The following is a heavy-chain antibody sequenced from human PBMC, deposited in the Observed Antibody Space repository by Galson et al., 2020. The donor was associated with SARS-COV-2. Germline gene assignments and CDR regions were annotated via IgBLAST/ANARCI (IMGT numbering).Heavy chain of an antibody. CDR3: ARHPYCSGGSGYRFLRDEDAFDI. D-gene: IGHD2-15*01. Sequence: SETLSLTCTVSGGSISSSSYYWGWIRQPPGKGLEWIGSIYYSGSTYYNPSLKSRVTISVDTSKNQFSLKLSSVTAADTAVYYCARHPYCSGGSGYRFLRDEDAFDIWGQGRMVTVSS. J-gene: IGHJ3*02. V-gene: IGHV4-39*01. CDR1: GGSISSSSYY. CDR2: IYYSGST.